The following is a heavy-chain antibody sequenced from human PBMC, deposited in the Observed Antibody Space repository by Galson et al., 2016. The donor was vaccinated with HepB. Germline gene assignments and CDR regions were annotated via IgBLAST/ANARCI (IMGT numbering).Heavy chain of an antibody. CDR1: GFTFSSFS. D-gene: IGHD6-13*01. Sequence: SLRLSCAASGFTFSSFSMNWVRQAPGKGLEWVSSIRSSSSHIIYADSVTGRFTISRDDAKNSVYLQMNSLSAEDTGVYYCARDLLPAAGTLGVGNNWFHPWGQGTLVIVSS. CDR3: ARDLLPAAGTLGVGNNWFHP. V-gene: IGHV3-21*01. J-gene: IGHJ5*02. CDR2: IRSSSSHI.